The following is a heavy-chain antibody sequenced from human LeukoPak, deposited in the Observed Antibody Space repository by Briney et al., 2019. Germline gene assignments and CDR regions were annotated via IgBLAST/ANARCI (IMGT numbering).Heavy chain of an antibody. V-gene: IGHV4-59*01. D-gene: IGHD1-1*01. CDR2: IYYCGST. J-gene: IGHJ4*02. CDR1: GGSISSYY. CDR3: ARATIEGYPSDY. Sequence: SETLSLTCTVSGGSISSYYWSWIRQPPGKGLEWIGYIYYCGSTNYNPSLKSRVTISVDTSKNQFSLKLSSVTAADTAVYYCARATIEGYPSDYWGQGTLVTVSS.